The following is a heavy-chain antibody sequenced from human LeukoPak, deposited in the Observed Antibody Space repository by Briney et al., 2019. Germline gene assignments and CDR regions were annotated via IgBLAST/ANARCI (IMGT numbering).Heavy chain of an antibody. D-gene: IGHD4-23*01. CDR2: IYTSGST. J-gene: IGHJ4*02. Sequence: PSETLSLTCTVSGGSISSYYWHWIRQPAGKGLEWIGRIYTSGSTNCNPSLKSRVTMSVDTSKNQFSLKLTSVAAADTAVYYCARVRSGGCFAYWGQGTLVTVSS. CDR3: ARVRSGGCFAY. CDR1: GGSISSYY. V-gene: IGHV4-4*07.